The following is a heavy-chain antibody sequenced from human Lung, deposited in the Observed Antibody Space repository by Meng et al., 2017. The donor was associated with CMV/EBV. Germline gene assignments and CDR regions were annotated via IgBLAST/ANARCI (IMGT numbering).Heavy chain of an antibody. V-gene: IGHV1-2*02. CDR1: GYTFTDYW. Sequence: ASVKVSCKTSGYTFTDYWMHWVRQAPGQGLEWIGFINPKTGDTNSAQKFQGRVALTRDTSIRTAYMELSRLISDDTAVYFCARELRRASTTLRAVYWGQGSLVTVSS. CDR3: ARELRRASTTLRAVY. CDR2: INPKTGDT. J-gene: IGHJ4*01. D-gene: IGHD5/OR15-5a*01.